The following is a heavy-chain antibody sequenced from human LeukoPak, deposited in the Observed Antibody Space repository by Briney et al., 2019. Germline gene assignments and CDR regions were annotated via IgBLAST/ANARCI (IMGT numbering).Heavy chain of an antibody. CDR3: AGGCSGGSCYRNWFDP. Sequence: GASVKVSCKASGYTFTSYGISWVRQAPGQGLEWMGWISAYNGNTNYAQKLQGRVTMTTDTSTSTAYMELRSLRSDDTAVYYCAGGCSGGSCYRNWFDPWGQGTLVTVSS. J-gene: IGHJ5*02. CDR1: GYTFTSYG. V-gene: IGHV1-18*01. CDR2: ISAYNGNT. D-gene: IGHD2-15*01.